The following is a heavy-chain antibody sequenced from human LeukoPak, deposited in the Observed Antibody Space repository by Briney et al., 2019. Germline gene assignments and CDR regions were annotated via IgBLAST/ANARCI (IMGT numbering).Heavy chain of an antibody. V-gene: IGHV4-61*02. Sequence: LSLTCIVSSGSISSPNYYWSWIRQPAGTRLEWIGRIYASGSTHYNPSLNSRVTISVDTSTNQLSLRLSSVTAADTAVYYCAGAPAGSLDWLSPLDYWGQGTLVTVSS. CDR3: AGAPAGSLDWLSPLDY. CDR2: IYASGST. CDR1: SGSISSPNYY. J-gene: IGHJ4*02. D-gene: IGHD5-12*01.